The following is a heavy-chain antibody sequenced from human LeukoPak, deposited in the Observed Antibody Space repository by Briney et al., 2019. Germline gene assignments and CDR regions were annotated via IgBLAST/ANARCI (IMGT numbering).Heavy chain of an antibody. CDR2: ISGSGGNT. Sequence: PGGSLRLSCAASGFTCSNYAMSWVRQAPGKGLEWVSTISGSGGNTYYADSVKGRFTISRDNSKNTLYLQMNSLRAEDTAVYYCAESIAAAGSGYFDYWGQGTLVTVSS. D-gene: IGHD6-13*01. CDR1: GFTCSNYA. V-gene: IGHV3-23*01. J-gene: IGHJ4*02. CDR3: AESIAAAGSGYFDY.